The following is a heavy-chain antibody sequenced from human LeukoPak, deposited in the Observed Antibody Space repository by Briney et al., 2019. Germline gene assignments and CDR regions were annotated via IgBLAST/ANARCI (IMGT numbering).Heavy chain of an antibody. V-gene: IGHV4/OR15-8*01. CDR3: XXDRFQWXAXXXXFXX. J-gene: IGHJ3*01. D-gene: IGHD6-19*01. CDR1: GDSISSSDW. CDR2: XXHIGXX. Sequence: PSETLSLTCVVSGDSISSSDWWSWVRQPPGKGLEWIXEXXHIGXXNYXPSLKSRVTISVDKSKNQFSLKLSSVTASDTAVYYCXXDRFQWXAXXXXFXXWGQGTMVTVSS.